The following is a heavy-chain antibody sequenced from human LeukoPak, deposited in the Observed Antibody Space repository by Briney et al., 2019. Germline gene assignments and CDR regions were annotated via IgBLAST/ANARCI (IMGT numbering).Heavy chain of an antibody. CDR3: AREGTDYDFWSGYYTGLNYFDY. CDR2: ISSSGSTI. CDR1: GFTFSDYY. V-gene: IGHV3-11*04. J-gene: IGHJ4*02. D-gene: IGHD3-3*01. Sequence: GGSLRLSCAASGFTFSDYYMSWIRQAPGKGLEWVSYISSSGSTIYYADSVKGRFTISRDNAKNSLYLQMNSLRAEDTAVYYCAREGTDYDFWSGYYTGLNYFDYWGQGTLVTVSS.